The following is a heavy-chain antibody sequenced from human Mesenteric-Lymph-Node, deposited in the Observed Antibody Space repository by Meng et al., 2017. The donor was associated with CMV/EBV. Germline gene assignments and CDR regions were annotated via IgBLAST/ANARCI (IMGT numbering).Heavy chain of an antibody. D-gene: IGHD3-3*01. CDR3: AKDFTRGFDY. CDR1: GFTFSSYA. Sequence: GESLKISCAASGFTFSSYAMSWVRQAPGKGLEWVSAISGSGGNTYYADSVEGRFTISRDNSKNTLYLQMNSLRAEDTAIYYCAKDFTRGFDYWGQGTLVTVSS. CDR2: ISGSGGNT. V-gene: IGHV3-23*01. J-gene: IGHJ4*02.